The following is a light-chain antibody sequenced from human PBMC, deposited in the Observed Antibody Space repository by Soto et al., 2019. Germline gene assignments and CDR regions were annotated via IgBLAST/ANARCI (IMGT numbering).Light chain of an antibody. CDR3: QNYNSAPLT. Sequence: DIQMTQSPSSLSASVGDRVTITCRASQGLSNFLAWYQQKPGKVPKVLIYAASTLQSGVPSRFSGSGSGTDFTLTISSLQPDDVATYYCQNYNSAPLTFGGGTKVEIK. V-gene: IGKV1-27*01. CDR2: AAS. CDR1: QGLSNF. J-gene: IGKJ4*01.